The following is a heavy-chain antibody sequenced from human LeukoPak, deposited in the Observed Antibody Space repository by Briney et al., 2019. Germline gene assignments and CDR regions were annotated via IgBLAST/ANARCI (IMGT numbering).Heavy chain of an antibody. J-gene: IGHJ4*02. Sequence: GGSLRLSCAASGFIFSDDGMHWVRQAPGKGLEWVAFIRCDGSDKYYADSVKGRFTNSRDDSKNTLYLQMNSLRPEDTAVYYCAKLYGSGTSYHPLDYWGQGTLVTVSS. CDR3: AKLYGSGTSYHPLDY. D-gene: IGHD3-10*01. V-gene: IGHV3-30*02. CDR1: GFIFSDDG. CDR2: IRCDGSDK.